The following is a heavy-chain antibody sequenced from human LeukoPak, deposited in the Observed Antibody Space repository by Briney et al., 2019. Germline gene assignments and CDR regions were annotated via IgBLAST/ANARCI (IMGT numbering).Heavy chain of an antibody. J-gene: IGHJ4*02. Sequence: GGSLRLACAASGLTVSSYMSWVRQAPGKGLEWVSVIYSGGSIYYADSVKGRFTISRDKSKNTLYLQMNSLRAEDTAVYYCARPPYGGVDYWGQGTLVTVSS. V-gene: IGHV3-66*04. CDR2: IYSGGSI. CDR1: GLTVSSY. CDR3: ARPPYGGVDY. D-gene: IGHD4-23*01.